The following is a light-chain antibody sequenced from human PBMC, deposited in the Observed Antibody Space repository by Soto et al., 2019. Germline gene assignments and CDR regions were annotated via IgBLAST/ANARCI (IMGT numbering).Light chain of an antibody. CDR3: NSYTTSSSLYV. CDR2: DVS. J-gene: IGLJ1*01. CDR1: SSDIGGYDY. Sequence: QSALTQPASVSGSPGQSITISCTGTSSDIGGYDYVSWYQQYPGKAPKLMIYDVSNRPSGVSDRFSGSQSANTSSLTISGLQAEDEADYYCNSYTTSSSLYVFGTGTKVTV. V-gene: IGLV2-14*01.